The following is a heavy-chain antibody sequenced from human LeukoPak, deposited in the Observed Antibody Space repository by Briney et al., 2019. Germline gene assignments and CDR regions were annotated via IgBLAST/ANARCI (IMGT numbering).Heavy chain of an antibody. Sequence: ASVKVSCKASGGTFSSYAISWVRQAPGQGLEWMGRIIPILGIANYAQKFQGRVTITADKSTSTAYMELSSLRSEDTAVYYCARGRGYDYVWGSYRYYWFDPWGQGTLVTVSS. V-gene: IGHV1-69*04. CDR1: GGTFSSYA. D-gene: IGHD3-16*02. J-gene: IGHJ5*02. CDR2: IIPILGIA. CDR3: ARGRGYDYVWGSYRYYWFDP.